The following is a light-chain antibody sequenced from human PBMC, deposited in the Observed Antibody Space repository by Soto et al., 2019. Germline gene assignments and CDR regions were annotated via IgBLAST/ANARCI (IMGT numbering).Light chain of an antibody. V-gene: IGLV1-40*01. CDR3: QSYDSAQAV. Sequence: QSVLTQPPSGSGAPGRRVTISCTGSSSNIGAGYDVHWYQQLPGTAPKLLIYGNGNRPSGVPDRFSGSKSGTSASLAITGLQAEDEGDYYCQSYDSAQAVFGTGTKVTVL. CDR2: GNG. J-gene: IGLJ1*01. CDR1: SSNIGAGYD.